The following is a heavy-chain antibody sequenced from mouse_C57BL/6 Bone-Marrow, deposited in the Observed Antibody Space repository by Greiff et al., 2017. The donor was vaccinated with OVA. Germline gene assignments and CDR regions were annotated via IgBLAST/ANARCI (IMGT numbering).Heavy chain of an antibody. Sequence: EVKLVASGGGLVQSGRSLRLSCATSGFTFSDFYMAWVRQAPGKGLEWIAESRNKANVYTTDYSVSVKGRFTVSRDTSQSILDLQMNALRAEDTAMYYCAREAEGDYGFAYWGQGTLVTVSA. J-gene: IGHJ3*01. V-gene: IGHV7-1*01. CDR2: SRNKANVYTT. CDR3: AREAEGDYGFAY. CDR1: GFTFSDFY. D-gene: IGHD2-13*01.